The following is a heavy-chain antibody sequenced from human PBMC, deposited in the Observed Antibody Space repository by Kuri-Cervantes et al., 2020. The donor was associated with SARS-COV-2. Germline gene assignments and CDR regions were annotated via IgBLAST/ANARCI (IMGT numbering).Heavy chain of an antibody. D-gene: IGHD2-21*01. Sequence: LNISCAASGFPSSTCAMHWVRQVTRKELEWVAVISNDGSSKNYTDSVKGRFTISRENSKNTLYLQMNFLRTEDAAVFYCARERVGVPDYWGQGTMVTVSS. CDR3: ARERVGVPDY. J-gene: IGHJ4*02. CDR2: ISNDGSSK. V-gene: IGHV3-30-3*01. CDR1: GFPSSTCA.